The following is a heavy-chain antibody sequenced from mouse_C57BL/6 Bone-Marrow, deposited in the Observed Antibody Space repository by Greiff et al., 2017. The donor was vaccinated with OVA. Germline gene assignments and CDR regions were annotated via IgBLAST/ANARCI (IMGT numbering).Heavy chain of an antibody. J-gene: IGHJ2*01. CDR1: GYTFTSYW. CDR3: ARDLNYLDY. V-gene: IGHV1-50*01. Sequence: VQLQQPGAELVKPGASVKLSCKASGYTFTSYWMQWVKQRPGQGLEWIGEIDPSDSYTNYNQKFKGKATLTVDTSSSTAYMQVSSLTSEDAAVYYCARDLNYLDYWGQGTTLTVSS. CDR2: IDPSDSYT.